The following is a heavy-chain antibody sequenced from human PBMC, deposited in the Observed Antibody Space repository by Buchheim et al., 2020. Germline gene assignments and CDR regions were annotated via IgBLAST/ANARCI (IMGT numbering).Heavy chain of an antibody. D-gene: IGHD3-22*01. CDR3: ASTPVYYDSSGYWDYYGMDV. CDR2: INSDRSST. J-gene: IGHJ6*02. CDR1: GFTFSSYW. Sequence: EVQLVESGGGLVQPGGSLRLPCAASGFTFSSYWMHWVRQAPGKGLVWVSRINSDRSSTSYADSVKGRFTISRDNAKNTLYLQMNSLRAEDTAVYYCASTPVYYDSSGYWDYYGMDVWGQGTT. V-gene: IGHV3-74*01.